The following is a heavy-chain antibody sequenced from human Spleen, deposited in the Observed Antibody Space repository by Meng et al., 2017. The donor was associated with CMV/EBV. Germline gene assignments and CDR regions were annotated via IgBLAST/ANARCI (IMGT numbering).Heavy chain of an antibody. D-gene: IGHD3-9*01. CDR3: AKDSTSDWFTSDYYGMDV. Sequence: GESLKISCAASGFTFSSYAMSWVRQAPGKGLEWVSAISGSGGSTYYADSVKGRLTTSRDNSKNTLYLQMNSLRAEDTAIYFCAKDSTSDWFTSDYYGMDVWGQGTTVTVSS. CDR2: ISGSGGST. CDR1: GFTFSSYA. V-gene: IGHV3-23*01. J-gene: IGHJ6*02.